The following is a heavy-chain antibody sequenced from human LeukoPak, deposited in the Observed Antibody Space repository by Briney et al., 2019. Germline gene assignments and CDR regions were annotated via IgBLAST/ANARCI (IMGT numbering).Heavy chain of an antibody. CDR3: AKPRYYDSSGYPRFGRGPIDY. CDR1: GFTFSSYG. D-gene: IGHD3-22*01. Sequence: GRSLRLSCAASGFTFSSYGMHWVRQAPGKGLEWVAVISHDGSNKYYADSVKGRFTISRDNSKNTLYLQMNSLRAEDTAVYYCAKPRYYDSSGYPRFGRGPIDYWGQGTLVTVSS. V-gene: IGHV3-30*18. J-gene: IGHJ4*02. CDR2: ISHDGSNK.